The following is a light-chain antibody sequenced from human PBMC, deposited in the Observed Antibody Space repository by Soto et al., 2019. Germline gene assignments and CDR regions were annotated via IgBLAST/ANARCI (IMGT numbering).Light chain of an antibody. J-gene: IGKJ1*01. V-gene: IGKV3-20*01. CDR1: QTVDSRY. CDR3: QQYDSTVWT. Sequence: EIVLTQSPGTLSLSPGETATLSFRASQTVDSRYLAWYQQKRGQAPTLLIYATSSRATGVPDRFSGGGSGPDFTLTIRRLEPEDFAVYYCQQYDSTVWTFGQGTKVDIK. CDR2: ATS.